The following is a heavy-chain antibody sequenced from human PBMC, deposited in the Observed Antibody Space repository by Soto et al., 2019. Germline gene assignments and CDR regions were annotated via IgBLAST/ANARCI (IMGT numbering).Heavy chain of an antibody. D-gene: IGHD2-21*02. CDR3: ARGGDPDY. CDR2: IKQDGSQK. CDR1: GFTFSTYW. V-gene: IGHV3-7*02. J-gene: IGHJ4*02. Sequence: GGSLRLSCAASGFTFSTYWMFWVRQAPGKGLEWVATIKQDGSQKLYVDSVKGRFTISRDNAKNTLYLQMNNLRAEDTAVYYCARGGDPDYWGQGTLVTVSS.